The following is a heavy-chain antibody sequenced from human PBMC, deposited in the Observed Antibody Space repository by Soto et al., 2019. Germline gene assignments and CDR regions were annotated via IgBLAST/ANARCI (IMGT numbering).Heavy chain of an antibody. CDR2: IDDDGSA. CDR3: ARDIPHNWFDA. CDR1: GSTFGSYW. Sequence: QLVESGGGLVQPGGSLRISCAASGSTFGSYWMHWVRQAPGKGLVWLSRIDDDGSAVYADSVKGRFTTSRDNAKNTVYLQMNSLRDEDTAVYYCARDIPHNWFDARGQGTLVTVSS. D-gene: IGHD2-21*01. J-gene: IGHJ5*02. V-gene: IGHV3-74*01.